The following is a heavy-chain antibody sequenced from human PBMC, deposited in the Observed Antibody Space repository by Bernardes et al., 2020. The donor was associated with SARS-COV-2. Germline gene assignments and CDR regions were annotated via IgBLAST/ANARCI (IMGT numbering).Heavy chain of an antibody. CDR1: GFTFTKYD. CDR3: ARIDEVTGRDY. D-gene: IGHD6-19*01. V-gene: IGHV3-23*01. Sequence: GSLRLSCAASGFTFTKYDMSWVHQAPGKGLEWVSGISGSGNTTYYADSVKGRFTISRDNSKNTLFLQMDSLRAEDTAVYYCARIDEVTGRDYWGQGTLVTVSS. J-gene: IGHJ4*02. CDR2: ISGSGNTT.